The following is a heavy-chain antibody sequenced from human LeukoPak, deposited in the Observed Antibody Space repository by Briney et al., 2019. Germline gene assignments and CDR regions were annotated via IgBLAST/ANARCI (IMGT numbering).Heavy chain of an antibody. CDR2: IYHSGAA. Sequence: SETLSLTCGVSGDSISSDGHSWSWIRQPPGKGLEWVGYIYHSGAAYNNPSLKSRLALSVDTSNNQFSLRLRSVTAADTAVYYCLSGVGGEYFYVDRWGQGALVTVSA. D-gene: IGHD1-26*01. J-gene: IGHJ4*02. CDR1: GDSISSDGHS. CDR3: LSGVGGEYFYVDR. V-gene: IGHV4-30-4*07.